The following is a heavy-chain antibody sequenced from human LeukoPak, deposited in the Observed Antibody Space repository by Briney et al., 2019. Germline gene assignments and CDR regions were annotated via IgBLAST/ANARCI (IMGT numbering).Heavy chain of an antibody. CDR1: GGSISSYY. D-gene: IGHD3-10*01. J-gene: IGHJ4*02. CDR3: ARDTLNYYGSGSYYRQPFDY. CDR2: IYYSGST. V-gene: IGHV4-30-4*08. Sequence: SETLSLTCTVSGGSISSYYWSWIRQPPGKGLEWIGYIYYSGSTYYNPSLKSRVTISVDTSKNQFSLKLSSVTAADTAVYYCARDTLNYYGSGSYYRQPFDYWGQGTLVTVSS.